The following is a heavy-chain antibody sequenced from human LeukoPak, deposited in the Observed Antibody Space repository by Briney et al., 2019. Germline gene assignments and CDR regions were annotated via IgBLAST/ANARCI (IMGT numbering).Heavy chain of an antibody. Sequence: ASVKVSCKASGYTFTGYYMHWVRQAPGQGLEWMGWINPNSGGTNYAQKFQGRVTMTRDTSISTAYMELSRLRSDDTAVYYCARDQSGFGEFRYWGQGTLVTVSS. CDR1: GYTFTGYY. J-gene: IGHJ4*02. CDR2: INPNSGGT. D-gene: IGHD3-10*01. CDR3: ARDQSGFGEFRY. V-gene: IGHV1-2*02.